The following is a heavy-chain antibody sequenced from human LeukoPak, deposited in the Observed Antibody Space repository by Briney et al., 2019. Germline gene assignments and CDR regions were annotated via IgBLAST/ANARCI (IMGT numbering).Heavy chain of an antibody. Sequence: ASVKVSCKASGYTFTDYYIHWVGEAPGEGGEWMGRINTKSGGTRSERKFQGRVTLTSYTSISTVYMELSRLTSDDTAMYYCARSPSGWYGYYWGQGTLVTVSS. V-gene: IGHV1-2*06. CDR3: ARSPSGWYGYY. CDR2: INTKSGGT. D-gene: IGHD6-19*01. CDR1: GYTFTDYY. J-gene: IGHJ4*02.